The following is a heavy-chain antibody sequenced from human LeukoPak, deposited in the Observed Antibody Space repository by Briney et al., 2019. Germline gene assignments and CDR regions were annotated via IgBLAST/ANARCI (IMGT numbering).Heavy chain of an antibody. D-gene: IGHD3-22*01. J-gene: IGHJ4*02. CDR1: GFTFSSYW. Sequence: GRSLRLSCAASGFTFSSYWMHWVRQAPGKGLVWVSRINSDGSSTSYADSVKGRFTISRDNAKNTLYLQMNSLRAEDTAVYYCARKNYYDSSGCDYWGQGTLVTVSS. V-gene: IGHV3-74*01. CDR3: ARKNYYDSSGCDY. CDR2: INSDGSST.